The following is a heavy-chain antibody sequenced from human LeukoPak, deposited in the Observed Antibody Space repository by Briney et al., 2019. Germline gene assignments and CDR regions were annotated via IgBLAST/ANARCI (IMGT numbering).Heavy chain of an antibody. J-gene: IGHJ4*02. V-gene: IGHV3-48*02. D-gene: IGHD2-15*01. CDR1: SXYS. CDR2: ISSSSSTI. Sequence: SXYSTNWVRQXXGKGLEWVSYISSSSSTIYYADSVKGRFTISRDNAKNSLYLQMNSLRDEDTAVYYCARARASGRSGFDYWGQGTLVTVSS. CDR3: ARARASGRSGFDY.